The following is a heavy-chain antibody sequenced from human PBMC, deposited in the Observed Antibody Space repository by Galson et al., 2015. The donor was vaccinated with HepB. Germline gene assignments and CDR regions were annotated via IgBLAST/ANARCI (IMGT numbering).Heavy chain of an antibody. CDR1: GFSFNIFS. J-gene: IGHJ3*01. CDR2: SDTTSTPT. Sequence: SLRLSCAASGFSFNIFSVSWVRQAPGKGLEWISYSDTTSTPTSYAESVRGRFTVSRDNAKRLVHLQLNSLRVDDTAVYYCARDRGYCTGGNCYRFFDFWGQGIMVTVSS. D-gene: IGHD2-15*01. V-gene: IGHV3-48*01. CDR3: ARDRGYCTGGNCYRFFDF.